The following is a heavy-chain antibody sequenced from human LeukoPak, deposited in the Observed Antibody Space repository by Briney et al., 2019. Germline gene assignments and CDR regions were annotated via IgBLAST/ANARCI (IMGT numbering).Heavy chain of an antibody. D-gene: IGHD4-23*01. J-gene: IGHJ3*02. Sequence: PGGSLRLSCGASGFTFSSYGMHWVRQAPGKGLEWVAVIWYDGSNEYYADSVKGRFTISRDNSKHTVYLQMDSLRAEDTAVYYCARGYGGNSGGFDIWGQGTTVTVSS. CDR1: GFTFSSYG. CDR3: ARGYGGNSGGFDI. V-gene: IGHV3-33*01. CDR2: IWYDGSNE.